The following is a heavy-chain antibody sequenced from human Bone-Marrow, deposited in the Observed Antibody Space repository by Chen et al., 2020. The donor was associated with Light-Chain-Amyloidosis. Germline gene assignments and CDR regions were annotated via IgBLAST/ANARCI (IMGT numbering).Heavy chain of an antibody. CDR1: GFPFDDDG. V-gene: IGHV3-20*04. CDR2: INWNGGRT. CDR3: AREAGVGITYYFDL. D-gene: IGHD3-3*01. Sequence: EVQLVESGGRVVRPGGSLRLSCAASGFPFDDDGMSWVRQAPGKGLEWVSGINWNGGRTGYADFVKGRFTISRDNAKNSLDLQMNTLSPEDTALYYCAREAGVGITYYFDLWGPGTLVTVSS. J-gene: IGHJ2*01.